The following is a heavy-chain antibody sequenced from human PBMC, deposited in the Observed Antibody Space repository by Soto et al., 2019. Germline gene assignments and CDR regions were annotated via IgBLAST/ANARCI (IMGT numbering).Heavy chain of an antibody. Sequence: QVQLVQSGAEVKKPGASVKVSCKASGYTFTSYDINWVRQATGQGLEWMGWMNPNSGNTGYAQKFQGRVTMTRNTSLSTAYMALSTLRSEDPAVYYCATSTTDSGARHWGPASLVTVSS. D-gene: IGHD4-17*01. CDR2: MNPNSGNT. CDR1: GYTFTSYD. CDR3: ATSTTDSGARH. V-gene: IGHV1-8*01. J-gene: IGHJ4*02.